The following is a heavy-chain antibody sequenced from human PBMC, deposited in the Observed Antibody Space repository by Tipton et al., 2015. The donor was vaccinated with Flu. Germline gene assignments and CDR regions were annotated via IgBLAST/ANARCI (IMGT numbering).Heavy chain of an antibody. CDR2: IHFSGTS. Sequence: LRLSCSVSGDSIKRSTCHWGWIRQSPGKGLEWIGSIHFSGTSYYNSSLESRVTISEDTSKNQIYLRLTSVTAADTADYYCARGDRSYLDGYHLWGQGTMFTVSS. J-gene: IGHJ3*01. CDR1: GDSIKRSTCH. D-gene: IGHD3-16*02. CDR3: ARGDRSYLDGYHL. V-gene: IGHV4-39*07.